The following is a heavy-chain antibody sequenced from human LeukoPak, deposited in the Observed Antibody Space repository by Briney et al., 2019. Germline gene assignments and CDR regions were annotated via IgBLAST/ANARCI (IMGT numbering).Heavy chain of an antibody. CDR2: IYSGGYT. J-gene: IGHJ4*02. CDR3: ARGRPAHYFDS. CDR1: GFTVSSTY. D-gene: IGHD6-6*01. V-gene: IGHV3-66*01. Sequence: GGSLRLSCAASGFTVSSTYLTWVRQVPGKGLEWLSVIYSGGYTYYADSVEGRFFISRDISENMVYLQMNSLSVEDTAVYFCARGRPAHYFDSWGPGTLVTVS.